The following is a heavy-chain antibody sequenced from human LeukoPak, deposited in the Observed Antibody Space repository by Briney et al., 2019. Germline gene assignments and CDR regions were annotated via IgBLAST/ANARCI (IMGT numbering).Heavy chain of an antibody. CDR3: ATDGSYSSGPTPHWFDP. Sequence: SETLSLTCTVSGGSISSGSYYWSWIRQPAGKGLEWIGRIYTSGSTNYNPSLKSRVTISVDTSKNQFSLKLTSVTAADTAVYYCATDGSYSSGPTPHWFDPWGQGTLVTVSS. V-gene: IGHV4-61*02. J-gene: IGHJ5*02. CDR2: IYTSGST. D-gene: IGHD6-19*01. CDR1: GGSISSGSYY.